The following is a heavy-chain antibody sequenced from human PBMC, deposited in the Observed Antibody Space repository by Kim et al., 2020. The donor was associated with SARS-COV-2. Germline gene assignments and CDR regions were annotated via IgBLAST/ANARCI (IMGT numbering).Heavy chain of an antibody. CDR2: ISYDGSNK. CDR1: GFTFSSYA. CDR3: ARDWYYYDSSGYYSP. V-gene: IGHV3-30*04. D-gene: IGHD3-22*01. Sequence: GGSLRLSCAASGFTFSSYAMHWVRQAPGKGLEWVAVISYDGSNKYYADSVKGRFTISRDNSKNTLYLQMNSLRAEDTAVYYCARDWYYYDSSGYYSPWGQGTLVTVSS. J-gene: IGHJ5*02.